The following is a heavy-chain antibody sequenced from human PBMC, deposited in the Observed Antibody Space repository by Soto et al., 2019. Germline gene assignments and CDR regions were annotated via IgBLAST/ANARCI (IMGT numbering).Heavy chain of an antibody. CDR3: AKGALGYCSGGSCPMYYYYYYGMDV. CDR1: GFTFSSYG. V-gene: IGHV3-30*18. J-gene: IGHJ6*02. CDR2: ISYDGSNK. Sequence: GGSLRLSCAASGFTFSSYGMHWVRQAPGKGLEWVAVISYDGSNKYYADSVKGRFTISRDNSKNTLYLQMNSLRAEDTAVYYCAKGALGYCSGGSCPMYYYYYYGMDVWGQGTTVTVSS. D-gene: IGHD2-15*01.